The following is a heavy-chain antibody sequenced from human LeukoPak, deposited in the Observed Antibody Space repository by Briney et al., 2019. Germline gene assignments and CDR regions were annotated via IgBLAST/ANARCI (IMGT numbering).Heavy chain of an antibody. CDR1: GFTFSSCA. CDR3: ATDTSMIRGVMVSREFEY. D-gene: IGHD3-10*01. CDR2: ISGSGVNT. J-gene: IGHJ4*02. Sequence: GGSLRLSCAVSGFTFSSCAMSWVRQAPGKGLEWVSAISGSGVNTYYADSVKGRFTISRDNSKNTLLLQMNSLRAEDTALYYCATDTSMIRGVMVSREFEYWGQGFLVTVSS. V-gene: IGHV3-23*01.